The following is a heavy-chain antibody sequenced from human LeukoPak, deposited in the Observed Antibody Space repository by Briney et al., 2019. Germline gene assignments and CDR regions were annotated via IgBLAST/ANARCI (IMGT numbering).Heavy chain of an antibody. Sequence: GGSLRLSCAASGFTFSSYAMSWVRQAPGKGLEWVANIKQDGSEKYYVDSVKGRFTISRDNAKNSLYLQMNSLRAEDTAVYYCARGYSYAHLFDYWGQGTLVTVSS. CDR2: IKQDGSEK. CDR1: GFTFSSYA. J-gene: IGHJ4*02. D-gene: IGHD5-18*01. V-gene: IGHV3-7*04. CDR3: ARGYSYAHLFDY.